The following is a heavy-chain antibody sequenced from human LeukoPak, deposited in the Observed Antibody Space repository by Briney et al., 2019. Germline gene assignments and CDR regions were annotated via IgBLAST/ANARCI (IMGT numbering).Heavy chain of an antibody. CDR3: ARDRRVAAAGRWRDGMDV. J-gene: IGHJ6*02. CDR1: GGSISSYY. CDR2: IYYSGST. D-gene: IGHD6-13*01. Sequence: SETLSLTCTVAGGSISSYYWSWIRQPPGKGLEWIGYIYYSGSTNYNPSLKSRVTISVDTSKNQFSLKLSSVTAADTAVYYCARDRRVAAAGRWRDGMDVWGQGTTVTVSS. V-gene: IGHV4-59*01.